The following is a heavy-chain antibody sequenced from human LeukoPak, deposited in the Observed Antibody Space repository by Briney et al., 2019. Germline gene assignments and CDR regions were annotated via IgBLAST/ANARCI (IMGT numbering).Heavy chain of an antibody. CDR2: IIPIFGTA. V-gene: IGHV1-69*01. D-gene: IGHD2-2*01. CDR3: ARSMGYCSSTSCPFDY. CDR1: GGTFSSYA. J-gene: IGHJ4*02. Sequence: GASVKVSCKASGGTFSSYAISGVRQAPGQGLEWMGGIIPIFGTANYAQKFQGRVTITADESTSTAYMELSSLRSEDTAVYYCARSMGYCSSTSCPFDYWGQGTLVTVSS.